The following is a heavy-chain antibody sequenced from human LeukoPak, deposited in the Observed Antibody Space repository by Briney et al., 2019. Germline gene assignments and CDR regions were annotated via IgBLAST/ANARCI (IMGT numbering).Heavy chain of an antibody. V-gene: IGHV3-7*01. D-gene: IGHD3-16*01. J-gene: IGHJ6*02. CDR1: GFTLSDSW. CDR3: ATYTHWVAGDV. CDR2: MNQDGSAK. Sequence: GGSLRLSCAASGFTLSDSWMSWVRQAPGKGLEWVANMNQDGSAKDYVGSVKGRFTISRDNARNSLYLQMSSLRAEDTAVYYCATYTHWVAGDVWGQGTTITVSS.